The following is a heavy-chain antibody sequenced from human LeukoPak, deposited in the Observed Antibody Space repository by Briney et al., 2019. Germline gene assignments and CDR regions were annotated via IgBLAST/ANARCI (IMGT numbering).Heavy chain of an antibody. J-gene: IGHJ5*02. Sequence: GGSLRLSCAASGFTFSSYWVSWVRQAPGKGLEWVANIKQDGSEKYYVDSVKGRFTISRDNAKNSLYLQMNSLRAEDTAVYYCAGILRYFDWFRRGDWFDPWGQGTLVTVSS. V-gene: IGHV3-7*01. CDR2: IKQDGSEK. CDR3: AGILRYFDWFRRGDWFDP. CDR1: GFTFSSYW. D-gene: IGHD3-9*01.